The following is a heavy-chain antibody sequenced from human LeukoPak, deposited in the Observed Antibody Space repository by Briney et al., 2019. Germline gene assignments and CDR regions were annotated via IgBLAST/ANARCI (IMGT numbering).Heavy chain of an antibody. CDR1: GFTFDDYA. Sequence: GGSLRLSCAASGFTFDDYAMHWVRQAPGKGLEWVSGISWNGGSMGYADSVKGRFTISRDNAKNSLYLQMNSLRAEDTALYYCAKDSGEFYYHGMDVWGQGTTVTVSS. CDR2: ISWNGGSM. D-gene: IGHD3-10*01. J-gene: IGHJ6*02. CDR3: AKDSGEFYYHGMDV. V-gene: IGHV3-9*01.